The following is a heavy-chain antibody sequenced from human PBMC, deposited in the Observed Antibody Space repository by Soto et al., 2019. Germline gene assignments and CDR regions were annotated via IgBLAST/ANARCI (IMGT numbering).Heavy chain of an antibody. CDR2: SSGEGDNT. D-gene: IGHD6-13*01. Sequence: QAQLVQSGAEVKKPGASVKVACKASGYTFTSYGISWVRQAPGQGLEWMGWSSGEGDNTKFVQKFQGRVTMTIDTSTSTAFMEMRSLRSEDTAVYYCARDLYTSGWFSDYYFYGMDVWGQGTTVTVSS. CDR3: ARDLYTSGWFSDYYFYGMDV. J-gene: IGHJ6*02. CDR1: GYTFTSYG. V-gene: IGHV1-18*04.